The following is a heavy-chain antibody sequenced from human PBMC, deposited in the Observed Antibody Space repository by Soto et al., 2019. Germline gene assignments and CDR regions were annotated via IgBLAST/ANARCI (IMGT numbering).Heavy chain of an antibody. Sequence: GGSLRLSCTASGFTYSTYAMNWVRQAPGKGLEWVSYISSRSNSIYYTDTVKGRFTISRDNAQNSLFLQMNSLSAEDTAVYYCAIDRIPLTTLTTAAFDVWGQGTMVTVSS. CDR2: ISSRSNSI. CDR3: AIDRIPLTTLTTAAFDV. J-gene: IGHJ3*01. D-gene: IGHD4-4*01. CDR1: GFTYSTYA. V-gene: IGHV3-48*01.